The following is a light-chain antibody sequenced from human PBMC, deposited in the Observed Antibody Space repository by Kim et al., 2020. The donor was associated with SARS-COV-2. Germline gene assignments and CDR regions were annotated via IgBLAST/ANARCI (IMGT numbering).Light chain of an antibody. J-gene: IGLJ2*01. CDR3: QSYDSSLSGVV. CDR2: GNS. CDR1: SSNIGAGYD. V-gene: IGLV1-40*01. Sequence: QPVLTQPPSVSGAPGQRVTISCTGSSSNIGAGYDVHWYQQLPGTAPKLLIYGNSNRPSGVPDRFSGSKSGTSASLAITGLQAEDEADYYCQSYDSSLSGVVFGGGPQLTVL.